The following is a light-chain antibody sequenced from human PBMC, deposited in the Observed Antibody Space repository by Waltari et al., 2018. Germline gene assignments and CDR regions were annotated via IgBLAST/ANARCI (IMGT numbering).Light chain of an antibody. Sequence: DIQVTQSPSSLSAPVGDRVSITCRASQSIGNYLNWYQHKPGKAPKLPIYSASSLQSGVPSRFSGSGSGTDFTLTITSLQPEDFATYYCQETYSSPPSTFGPGTKVESK. CDR1: QSIGNY. V-gene: IGKV1-39*01. CDR2: SAS. J-gene: IGKJ1*01. CDR3: QETYSSPPST.